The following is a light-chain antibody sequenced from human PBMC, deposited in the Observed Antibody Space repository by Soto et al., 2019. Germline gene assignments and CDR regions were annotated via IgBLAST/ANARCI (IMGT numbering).Light chain of an antibody. CDR1: SSDIGAGYR. Sequence: QSVLTQPPSVSGAPGERVTISCTGSSSDIGAGYRVRWYQQVPGTAPKLLIYDNTNRPSGVSVRFSGSKSGTSASLAISGLQAEDEADYYCASWDNDLNGPIFGGGTKLTVL. CDR2: DNT. V-gene: IGLV1-40*01. J-gene: IGLJ2*01. CDR3: ASWDNDLNGPI.